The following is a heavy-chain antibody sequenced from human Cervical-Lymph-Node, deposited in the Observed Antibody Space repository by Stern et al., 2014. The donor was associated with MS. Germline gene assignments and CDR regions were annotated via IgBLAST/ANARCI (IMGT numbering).Heavy chain of an antibody. CDR2: INPSGAST. V-gene: IGHV1-46*01. J-gene: IGHJ6*02. Sequence: VQLLESGAEVKTPGASVKLSCKESGYTFTSYYMHWVRQAPGQRLAWMGIINPSGASTRYAQNFQGRVTVTRDTSTSTVYMELSSLRSEDTAVYYCAREVAGHRLGMMDVWGQGTSVTVSS. D-gene: IGHD6-19*01. CDR3: AREVAGHRLGMMDV. CDR1: GYTFTSYY.